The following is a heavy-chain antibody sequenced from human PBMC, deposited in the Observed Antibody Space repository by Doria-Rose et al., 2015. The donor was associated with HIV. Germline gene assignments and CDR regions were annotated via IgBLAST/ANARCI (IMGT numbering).Heavy chain of an antibody. D-gene: IGHD2-21*01. V-gene: IGHV1-46*01. J-gene: IGHJ4*01. CDR2: IDPSDSYT. CDR1: GYTFTSYW. Sequence: QVQLQQSGTELVKPGASVKLSCKASGYTFTSYWMHWVKQGPGQGLEWIGEIDPSDSYTNYNQKFKGKATLSVDKSSSTAYMQLSSLTSEDSAVYYCARRGGGDAVDYWGQGTSVTVSS. CDR3: ARRGGGDAVDY.